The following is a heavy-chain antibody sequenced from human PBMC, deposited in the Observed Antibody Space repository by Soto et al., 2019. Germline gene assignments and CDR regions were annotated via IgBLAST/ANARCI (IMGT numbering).Heavy chain of an antibody. J-gene: IGHJ3*02. CDR3: AHGRLAYCGGYCYEAFDI. V-gene: IGHV4-39*01. CDR1: GGSISSRSYY. D-gene: IGHD2-21*02. Sequence: QLQLQESGPGPVKPSETLSLTCTVSGGSISSRSYYWGLIRQPPGKGLEWIGSISYNGSTYYNPSLTSRVTISVDTSNNQSSLKLSSMTAADTAVYYCAHGRLAYCGGYCYEAFDIWGHGTMVTVSS. CDR2: ISYNGST.